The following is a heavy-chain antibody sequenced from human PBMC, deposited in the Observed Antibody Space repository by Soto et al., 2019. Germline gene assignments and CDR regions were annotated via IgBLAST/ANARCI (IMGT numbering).Heavy chain of an antibody. V-gene: IGHV3-33*01. Sequence: QVQLLESGGGVVQPGRSLRLSCAASGFTFSSYGMHWVRQAPGKGLEWVAVIWYDGSNKYYADSVKGRFTISRDNSKNTLYLQMNSLRAEDTAVYYCAREEYYDILTGYLVNNWFDPWGQGTLVTVSS. CDR1: GFTFSSYG. D-gene: IGHD3-9*01. J-gene: IGHJ5*02. CDR2: IWYDGSNK. CDR3: AREEYYDILTGYLVNNWFDP.